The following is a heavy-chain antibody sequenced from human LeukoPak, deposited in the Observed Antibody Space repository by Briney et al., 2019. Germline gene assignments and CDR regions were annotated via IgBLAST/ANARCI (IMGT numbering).Heavy chain of an antibody. Sequence: PSETLSPTCTVSGDSISSSYYYWVWIRQPPGKGLEWIGSIYYGGSTYSNPSLKSRVTISSDTSKNQFSLKLYSVTATDTAVYYCARRSHCMGGSCPPVWGPGTTVTVSS. CDR3: ARRSHCMGGSCPPV. CDR2: IYYGGST. V-gene: IGHV4-39*01. CDR1: GDSISSSYYY. J-gene: IGHJ6*02. D-gene: IGHD2-15*01.